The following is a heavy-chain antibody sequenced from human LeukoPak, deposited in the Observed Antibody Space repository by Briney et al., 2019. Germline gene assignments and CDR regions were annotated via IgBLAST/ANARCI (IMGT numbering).Heavy chain of an antibody. CDR1: GSTFNSYS. CDR2: ISSGGSTI. CDR3: ARVAAGYSVNYFDY. Sequence: GGSLRLSCAASGSTFNSYSMNWVRQAPGKGLEWVSYISSGGSTIYYADSVKGRFTISRDNAKNSLYLQTNSLRDEDTAVYYCARVAAGYSVNYFDYWGQGTLVTVSS. J-gene: IGHJ4*02. D-gene: IGHD4-23*01. V-gene: IGHV3-48*02.